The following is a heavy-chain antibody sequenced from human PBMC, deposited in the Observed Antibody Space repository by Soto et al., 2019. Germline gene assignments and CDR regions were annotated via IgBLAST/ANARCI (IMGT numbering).Heavy chain of an antibody. V-gene: IGHV4-59*01. CDR1: GGSFSNDY. D-gene: IGHD3-22*01. Sequence: SETLSLTCFISGGSFSNDYWTWIRQSPGKGLEWIGYIFHSGVTDYNPSVKSRVTISIDKSRNLFSLNLTSVTAADTAVYYCARDRYFYDSRGYYRTLDSWGQGTLVTVSS. J-gene: IGHJ5*01. CDR3: ARDRYFYDSRGYYRTLDS. CDR2: IFHSGVT.